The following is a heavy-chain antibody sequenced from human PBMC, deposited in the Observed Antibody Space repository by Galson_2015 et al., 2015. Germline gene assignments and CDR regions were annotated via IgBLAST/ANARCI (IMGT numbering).Heavy chain of an antibody. D-gene: IGHD1-26*01. V-gene: IGHV3-30*03. J-gene: IGHJ4*02. CDR1: GFTFSTYG. CDR2: ISHNGRTQ. CDR3: ATQRGIVGAALGYYFDY. Sequence: SLRLSCAASGFTFSTYGIHWVRQAPGRGLEWVAVISHNGRTQYYADSVKGRFTISRDNPKSTLYLQLNSLRTEDTALYYCATQRGIVGAALGYYFDYWGQGTLVTVSS.